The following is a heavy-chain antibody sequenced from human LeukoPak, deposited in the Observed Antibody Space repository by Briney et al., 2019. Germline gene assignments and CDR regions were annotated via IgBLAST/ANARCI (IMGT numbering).Heavy chain of an antibody. D-gene: IGHD6-6*01. CDR2: INPNSGGT. Sequence: ASVKDSCKASGYTFTGYYMHWVRQALGQGLERMGWINPNSGGTNYAQKFRGKVSMTRDRYISTAYMELRRLRSDDTAVYYCAGPLVGPKEDYYYGMDVWGQGTTVTVSS. CDR3: AGPLVGPKEDYYYGMDV. V-gene: IGHV1-2*02. J-gene: IGHJ6*02. CDR1: GYTFTGYY.